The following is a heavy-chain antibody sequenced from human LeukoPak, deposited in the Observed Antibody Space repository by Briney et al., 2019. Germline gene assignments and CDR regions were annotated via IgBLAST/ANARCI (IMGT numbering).Heavy chain of an antibody. CDR1: GYTFTGYY. CDR3: ARGLVGATWSDY. Sequence: ASVKVSCKAPGYTFTGYYMHWVRQAPGQGLEWMGWINPNSGGTNYAQKFQGRVTMTRDTSISTAYMELSRLRSDDTAVYYCARGLVGATWSDYWGQGTLVTVSS. D-gene: IGHD1-26*01. V-gene: IGHV1-2*02. J-gene: IGHJ4*02. CDR2: INPNSGGT.